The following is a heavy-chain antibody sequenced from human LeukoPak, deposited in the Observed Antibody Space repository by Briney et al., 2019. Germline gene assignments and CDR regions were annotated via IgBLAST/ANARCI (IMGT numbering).Heavy chain of an antibody. V-gene: IGHV5-51*01. Sequence: GESLKISCKGSGYSFTTYWIGWVRQMPGKGREYTGIINPGDSDTRYSPSFQGQVTISVDKSISTAYLQWSSLKASDTAMYYCASPRVGATAFDIWGQGTLVTVSS. CDR3: ASPRVGATAFDI. CDR2: INPGDSDT. J-gene: IGHJ3*02. CDR1: GYSFTTYW. D-gene: IGHD1-26*01.